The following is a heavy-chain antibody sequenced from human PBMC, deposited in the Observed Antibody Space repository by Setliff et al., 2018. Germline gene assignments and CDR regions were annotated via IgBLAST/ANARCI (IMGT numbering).Heavy chain of an antibody. D-gene: IGHD2-21*02. CDR3: ARDLGHGGDSDY. CDR1: GGSFSGYY. J-gene: IGHJ4*02. V-gene: IGHV4-34*12. Sequence: SETLSLTCAVYGGSFSGYYWSWIRQPPGKRLEWIGEIIHSGSTNYNPSLKSRVTISMDTPKNQFSLKVSSVTAADTAVYYCARDLGHGGDSDYWGQGILVTVSS. CDR2: IIHSGST.